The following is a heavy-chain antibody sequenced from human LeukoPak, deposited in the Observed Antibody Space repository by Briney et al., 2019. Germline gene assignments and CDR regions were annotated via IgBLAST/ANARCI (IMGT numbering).Heavy chain of an antibody. D-gene: IGHD3-10*01. CDR1: GFTFSRND. CDR3: ARGLPVVRGVISPMDV. J-gene: IGHJ6*02. CDR2: IGTIADT. V-gene: IGHV3-13*01. Sequence: PGGSLRLSCVASGFTFSRNDMHWVSQVAGKGLEWVSGIGTIADTFYPDSVKGRFTISRENAKNSLYLQMNNLRAGDTAVYYCARGLPVVRGVISPMDVWGQGTTVTVSS.